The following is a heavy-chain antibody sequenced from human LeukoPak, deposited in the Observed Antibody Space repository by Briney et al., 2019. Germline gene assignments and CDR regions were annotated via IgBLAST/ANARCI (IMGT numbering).Heavy chain of an antibody. V-gene: IGHV3-21*01. CDR2: ISSSSSYI. D-gene: IGHD3-10*01. J-gene: IGHJ3*02. CDR1: GFTFSSYS. Sequence: GGSLRLSCAASGFTFSSYSMNWVRQAPGKGLEWVSSISSSSSYIYYADSVKGRFTISRDNAKNSLYLQTNSLRAEDTAVYYCARGVRENDAFDIWGQGTMVTVSS. CDR3: ARGVRENDAFDI.